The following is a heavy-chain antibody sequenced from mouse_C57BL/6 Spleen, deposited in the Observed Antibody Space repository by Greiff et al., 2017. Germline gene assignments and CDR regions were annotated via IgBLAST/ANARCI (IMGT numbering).Heavy chain of an antibody. D-gene: IGHD3-2*02. CDR1: GYAFSSYW. Sequence: VMLVESGAELVKPGASVKISCKASGYAFSSYWMNWVKQRPGKGLEWIGQIFPGDGDTNYNGKFKGKATLTADKSSSTAYMQLSSLTSEDSAVYFCAKTAQATLFAYWGQGTLVTVSA. V-gene: IGHV1-80*01. CDR3: AKTAQATLFAY. CDR2: IFPGDGDT. J-gene: IGHJ3*01.